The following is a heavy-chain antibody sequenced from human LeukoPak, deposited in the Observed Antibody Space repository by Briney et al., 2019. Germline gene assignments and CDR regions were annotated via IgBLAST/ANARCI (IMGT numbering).Heavy chain of an antibody. CDR2: IVPSGGTT. CDR3: AKVPGAVVTAGAFDI. Sequence: PGGSLRLSCAASGFTFNNYNMNWVRQAPGKGLEWVSGIVPSGGTTYYADSVKVRFTVSRDNSTKTLYLKMNSLRAEETAVYYCAKVPGAVVTAGAFDIWGQGTMVTVSS. D-gene: IGHD4-23*01. V-gene: IGHV3-23*01. CDR1: GFTFNNYN. J-gene: IGHJ3*02.